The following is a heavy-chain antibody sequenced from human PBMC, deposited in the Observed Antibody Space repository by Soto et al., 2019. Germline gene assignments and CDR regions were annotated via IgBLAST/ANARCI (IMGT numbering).Heavy chain of an antibody. Sequence: SETLSLTCAVYGGSFSGYYWTWIRQPPGTGLEWIGEINHSGSTNYNPSLKSRFTISRDNTKNTLYLQMNSLGVEDTAVFYCARGPDVSGGYCPGDLWGQGTLVTVSS. CDR2: INHSGST. V-gene: IGHV4-34*01. J-gene: IGHJ5*02. CDR1: GGSFSGYY. CDR3: ARGPDVSGGYCPGDL. D-gene: IGHD3-10*01.